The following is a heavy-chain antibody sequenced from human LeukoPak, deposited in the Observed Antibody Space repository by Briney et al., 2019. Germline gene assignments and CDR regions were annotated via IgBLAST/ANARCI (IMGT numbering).Heavy chain of an antibody. J-gene: IGHJ1*01. CDR2: ITTNGVRT. V-gene: IGHV3-23*01. Sequence: GGSLRLSCAASGFTFASYGISWVRQAPGKGLGWVSFITTNGVRTSYADSVEGRFTISRDNPRNTLYMQMNSLRDEDTAVYYCAIMHGYYDGTGYWVQWGQGTLVTVSS. D-gene: IGHD3-22*01. CDR3: AIMHGYYDGTGYWVQ. CDR1: GFTFASYG.